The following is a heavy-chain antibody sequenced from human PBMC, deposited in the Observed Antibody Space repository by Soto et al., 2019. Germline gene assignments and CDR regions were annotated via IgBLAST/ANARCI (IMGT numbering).Heavy chain of an antibody. CDR1: GFTVSSNY. CDR3: AGGWRVEAFEI. V-gene: IGHV3-53*04. Sequence: EVQLVESGGGLVQPGGSLRLSCAASGFTVSSNYMSWVRQAPGKGLEWVSVIYSGGYTHYADSVKGRFTISRHNSKNTLSLQMNSLRAEDTAVYFCAGGWRVEAFEIWGQGTMVTVSS. D-gene: IGHD3-3*01. J-gene: IGHJ3*02. CDR2: IYSGGYT.